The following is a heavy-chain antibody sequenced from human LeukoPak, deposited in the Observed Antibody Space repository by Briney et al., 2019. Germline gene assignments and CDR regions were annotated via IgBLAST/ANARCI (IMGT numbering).Heavy chain of an antibody. V-gene: IGHV3-9*01. Sequence: GRSLRLSCAASGFTFDDYAMHWVRQAPGKGLEWVSGICWNSGSIGYADSVKGRFTISRDNAKNSLYLQMNSLRAEDTALYYCANSHCSSTSCYNYFDYWGQGTLVTISS. CDR2: ICWNSGSI. J-gene: IGHJ4*02. CDR1: GFTFDDYA. D-gene: IGHD2-2*02. CDR3: ANSHCSSTSCYNYFDY.